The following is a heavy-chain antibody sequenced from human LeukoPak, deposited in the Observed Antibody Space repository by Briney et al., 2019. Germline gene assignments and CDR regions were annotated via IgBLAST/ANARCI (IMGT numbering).Heavy chain of an antibody. Sequence: GGSLRLSCAASGFTFSGSAMHWVRQASGKELEWVGRIRSRANSYATAYAASVKGRFTISRDDSKNTAYLQMNSLKTEDTAVYYCTRHLSTGYWGQGTLVTVSS. J-gene: IGHJ4*02. CDR3: TRHLSTGY. CDR1: GFTFSGSA. D-gene: IGHD2-2*01. CDR2: IRSRANSYAT. V-gene: IGHV3-73*01.